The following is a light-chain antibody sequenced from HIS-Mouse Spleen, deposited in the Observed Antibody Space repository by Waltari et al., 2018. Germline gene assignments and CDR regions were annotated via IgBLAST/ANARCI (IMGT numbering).Light chain of an antibody. CDR2: SVT. CDR1: NIGSKN. V-gene: IGLV3-9*01. J-gene: IGLJ1*01. Sequence: SYELTQPLSVSVALGQTARITWGGNNIGSKNVTWYQQKPGQAPVLVIYSVTNRPSGIPERFSGSNSGNTATLTISRAQAGDEADYYCQVWDSSTAVFGTGTKVTVL. CDR3: QVWDSSTAV.